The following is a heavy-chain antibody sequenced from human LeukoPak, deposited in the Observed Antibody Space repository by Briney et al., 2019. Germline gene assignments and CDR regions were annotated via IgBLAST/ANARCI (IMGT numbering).Heavy chain of an antibody. D-gene: IGHD6-13*01. J-gene: IGHJ4*02. CDR1: GYSISSGYY. Sequence: SETLSLTCTVSGYSISSGYYWGWIRQPPGKGLEWIGEINHSGSTNYNPSLKSRVTISIDTSKNQFSLKLSSVTAADTAVYYCASPGYSSNWGQGTQVTVSS. CDR2: INHSGST. CDR3: ASPGYSSN. V-gene: IGHV4-38-2*02.